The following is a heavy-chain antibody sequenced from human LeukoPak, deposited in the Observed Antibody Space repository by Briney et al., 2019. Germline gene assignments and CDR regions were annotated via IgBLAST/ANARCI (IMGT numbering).Heavy chain of an antibody. D-gene: IGHD2/OR15-2a*01. J-gene: IGHJ4*02. Sequence: GGSLRLSCSASGFSFMNAWMIWVRQAPGKGLEWVGRIKSNADGGTPDYAAPARGRFTISRDDSKNTLYLQMNSLKTEDTAVYYCTTFYHEYSPYWGRGTLVTVSS. CDR3: TTFYHEYSPY. CDR1: GFSFMNAW. CDR2: IKSNADGGTP. V-gene: IGHV3-15*01.